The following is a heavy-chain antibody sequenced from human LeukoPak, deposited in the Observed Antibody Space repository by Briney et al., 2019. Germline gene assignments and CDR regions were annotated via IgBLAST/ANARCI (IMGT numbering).Heavy chain of an antibody. V-gene: IGHV1-69*04. J-gene: IGHJ4*02. CDR3: ARDTRITMVRGVIKSYYFDY. D-gene: IGHD3-10*01. Sequence: SVKVSCKASGGTVSSYAISWVRQPPGQGLGWMGRIIPIFGIANYAQKFQGRVTITADKSTSTAYMELSSLRSEDTAVYYCARDTRITMVRGVIKSYYFDYWGQGTLVTVSS. CDR2: IIPIFGIA. CDR1: GGTVSSYA.